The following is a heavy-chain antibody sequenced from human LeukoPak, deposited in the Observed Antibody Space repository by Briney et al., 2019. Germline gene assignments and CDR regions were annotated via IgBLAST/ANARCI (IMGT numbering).Heavy chain of an antibody. CDR2: IYPDDSDT. CDR3: AGLPYCSGGSCSHFDY. D-gene: IGHD2-15*01. V-gene: IGHV5-51*01. J-gene: IGHJ4*02. CDR1: GYRFTSYW. Sequence: GESLKISCKGSGYRFTSYWIAWVRQMPGKGLEWMGIIYPDDSDTRYSPSFQGQVTMSADKSISTAYLQWSSLKASDTAMYYCAGLPYCSGGSCSHFDYWGQGTLVTVCS.